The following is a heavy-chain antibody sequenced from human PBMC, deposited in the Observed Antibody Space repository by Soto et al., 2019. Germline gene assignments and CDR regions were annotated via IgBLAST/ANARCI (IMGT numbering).Heavy chain of an antibody. Sequence: PSETLSLTCTVSGGSISSSSYYWGWIRQPPGKGLEWIGTIFYTGSTYYNPSLKSRVTISVDTSKNQFSLKLTSVTAADTAVYYCARLLGPTGSSWAIYYYYYGMDVWGQGTTVTVSS. CDR1: GGSISSSSYY. J-gene: IGHJ6*02. V-gene: IGHV4-39*01. CDR3: ARLLGPTGSSWAIYYYYYGMDV. CDR2: IFYTGST. D-gene: IGHD6-13*01.